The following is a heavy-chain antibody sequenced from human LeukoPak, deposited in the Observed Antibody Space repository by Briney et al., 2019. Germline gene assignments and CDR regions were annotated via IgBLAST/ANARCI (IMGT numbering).Heavy chain of an antibody. CDR2: IYYSGST. Sequence: PSETLSPTCTVSGGSISSYYWSWIRQPPGKGLEWIGYIYYSGSTNYNPSLKSRVTISVDTSKNQFSLKLSSVTAADTAVYYCAGLLGYGDYGDAFDIWGQGTMVTVSS. D-gene: IGHD4-17*01. V-gene: IGHV4-59*08. J-gene: IGHJ3*02. CDR1: GGSISSYY. CDR3: AGLLGYGDYGDAFDI.